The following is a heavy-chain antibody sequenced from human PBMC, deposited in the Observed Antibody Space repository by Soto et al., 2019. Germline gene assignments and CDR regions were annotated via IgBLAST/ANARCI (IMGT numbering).Heavy chain of an antibody. V-gene: IGHV3-48*01. CDR1: GFTFSSYS. CDR2: ISSSGSTI. Sequence: EVQLVESGGGLVQPGGSLRLSCAASGFTFSSYSMNWVRQAPGKGLEWVSYISSSGSTIYYADSVKGRFTISRDKPKNTLYLQMNGLTAEDTAVYCCASVASSSSFVDYWCQGTLVTASS. CDR3: ASVASSSSFVDY. J-gene: IGHJ4*02. D-gene: IGHD6-6*01.